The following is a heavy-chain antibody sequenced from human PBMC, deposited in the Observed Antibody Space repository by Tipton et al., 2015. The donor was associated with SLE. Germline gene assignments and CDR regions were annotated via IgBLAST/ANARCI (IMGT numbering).Heavy chain of an antibody. CDR3: VPSIDPGGYFDY. J-gene: IGHJ4*02. CDR1: GFTFSNYW. Sequence: GSLRLSCAASGFTFSNYWMSWVRQAPGKGLEWVANIKQDGSEKYYVDSVKGRFTISRDNAKNSLYLQMNSLRAEDTAVFYCVPSIDPGGYFDYWGQGTLVTVSS. D-gene: IGHD6-6*01. V-gene: IGHV3-7*01. CDR2: IKQDGSEK.